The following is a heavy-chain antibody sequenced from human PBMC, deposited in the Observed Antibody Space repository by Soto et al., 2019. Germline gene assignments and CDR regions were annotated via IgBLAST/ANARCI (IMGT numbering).Heavy chain of an antibody. V-gene: IGHV3-30*18. D-gene: IGHD3-3*01. Sequence: GGSLRLSCAASGFTFSSYGMHWVRQAPGKGLEWVAVISYDGSNKYYADSVKGRFTISRDNSKNTLYLQMNSLRAEDTAVYYCAKDREVDYDFWSGYDFDYWGQGTLVPVSS. CDR3: AKDREVDYDFWSGYDFDY. CDR2: ISYDGSNK. J-gene: IGHJ4*02. CDR1: GFTFSSYG.